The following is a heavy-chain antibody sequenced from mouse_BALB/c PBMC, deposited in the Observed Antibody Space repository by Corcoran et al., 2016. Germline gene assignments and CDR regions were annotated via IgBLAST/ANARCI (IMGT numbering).Heavy chain of an antibody. CDR3: ARVDGNCWAMDY. D-gene: IGHD2-1*01. CDR1: AYSITSGYY. CDR2: ISYDGSN. V-gene: IGHV3-6*02. Sequence: DVQLQESGPGLVKPSQSLSLTCSVTAYSITSGYYWNWSRQFPGNKLEWMGYISYDGSNNYNPSLKNRITITRDTSKNQFFLKLNSVTTEDTATYYCARVDGNCWAMDYWGQGTSVTVSS. J-gene: IGHJ4*01.